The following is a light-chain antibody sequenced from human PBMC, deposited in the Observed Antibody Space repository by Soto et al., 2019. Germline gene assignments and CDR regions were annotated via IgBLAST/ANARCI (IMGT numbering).Light chain of an antibody. J-gene: IGKJ4*01. V-gene: IGKV1-33*01. CDR2: DAS. Sequence: DIQMAQPPSTLSGSVGDRVTITCRASQTISSWLAWYQQKPGKAPKLLIYDASNLETGVPSRFSGSGSGTDFTFTISSLQPEDIATYYCQQYDNLPLTFGGGTKVDIK. CDR1: QTISSW. CDR3: QQYDNLPLT.